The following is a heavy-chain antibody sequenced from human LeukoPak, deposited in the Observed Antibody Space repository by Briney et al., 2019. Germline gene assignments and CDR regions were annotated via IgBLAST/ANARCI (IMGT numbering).Heavy chain of an antibody. V-gene: IGHV1-24*01. D-gene: IGHD2-2*01. J-gene: IGHJ4*02. CDR2: FDPEDGET. Sequence: ASVKVSCKVSGYTLTELSMHWVRQAPGKGLEWVGGFDPEDGETIYAQKFQGRVTMTKDTSTDTAYMELSSLRSEDTAVYYCARGVLPAPYYFDYRGQGTLGPVS. CDR3: ARGVLPAPYYFDY. CDR1: GYTLTELS.